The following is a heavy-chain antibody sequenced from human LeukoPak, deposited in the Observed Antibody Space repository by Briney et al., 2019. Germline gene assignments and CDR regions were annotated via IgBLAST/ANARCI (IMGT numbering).Heavy chain of an antibody. Sequence: GGSLRLSCAASGFTFDDYGMSWVRQAPGKGLEWVSAISGSGGSTYYADSVKGRFTISRDNSKNTLYLQMNSLRAEDTAVYYCAKGVYGDYYHDAFDIWGQGTMVTVSS. J-gene: IGHJ3*02. D-gene: IGHD4-17*01. CDR2: ISGSGGST. V-gene: IGHV3-23*01. CDR3: AKGVYGDYYHDAFDI. CDR1: GFTFDDYG.